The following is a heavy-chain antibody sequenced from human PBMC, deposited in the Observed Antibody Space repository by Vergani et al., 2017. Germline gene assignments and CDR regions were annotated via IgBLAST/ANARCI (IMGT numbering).Heavy chain of an antibody. J-gene: IGHJ4*02. Sequence: EVQLLQSGGGVIQPGGSVRLSCAASGFTFSACPMTWVRQAPGKGLEWVSAISARYTSTYYADSVKGRFTIARDKSKNMLYLQMNSLRAEDTAVYYCARLSYDTTPYLQGGYDCWGQGTLVSVSS. D-gene: IGHD3-22*01. V-gene: IGHV3-23*01. CDR2: ISARYTST. CDR3: ARLSYDTTPYLQGGYDC. CDR1: GFTFSACP.